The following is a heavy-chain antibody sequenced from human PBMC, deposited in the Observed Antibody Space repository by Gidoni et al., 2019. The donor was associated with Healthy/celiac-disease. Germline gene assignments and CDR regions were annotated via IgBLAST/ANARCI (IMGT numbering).Heavy chain of an antibody. CDR3: ARVWDYYDSSGYYTFDY. J-gene: IGHJ4*02. V-gene: IGHV1-46*03. CDR2: INPSGGST. Sequence: QVQLVQSGAEVKKPGSSVKVSCKASGYTFTSSYMHWVRQAPGQGLELMGIINPSGGSTSYAQKFQGRVTMTRDTSTSTVYMELSSLRSEDTAVYYCARVWDYYDSSGYYTFDYWGQGTLVTVSS. D-gene: IGHD3-22*01. CDR1: GYTFTSSY.